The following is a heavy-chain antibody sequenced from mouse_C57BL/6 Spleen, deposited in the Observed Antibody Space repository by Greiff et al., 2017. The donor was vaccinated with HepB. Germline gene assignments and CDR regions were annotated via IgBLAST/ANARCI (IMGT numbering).Heavy chain of an antibody. CDR2: IDPSDSET. Sequence: QVQLKQPGAELVRPGSSVKLSCKASGYTFTSYWMHWVKQRPIQGLEWIGNIDPSDSETHYNQKFKDKATLTVDKSSSTAYMQLSSLTSEDSSVYYSARDTAYYFDYWGQGTTLTVSS. D-gene: IGHD1-2*01. V-gene: IGHV1-52*01. CDR1: GYTFTSYW. J-gene: IGHJ2*01. CDR3: ARDTAYYFDY.